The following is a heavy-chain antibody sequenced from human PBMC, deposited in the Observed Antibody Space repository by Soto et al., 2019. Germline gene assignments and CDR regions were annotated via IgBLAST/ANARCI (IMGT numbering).Heavy chain of an antibody. CDR3: ARNKYNWNYSYYYYMDV. V-gene: IGHV4-59*01. J-gene: IGHJ6*03. D-gene: IGHD1-7*01. CDR1: GGSISSYY. Sequence: SETLSLTCTVSGGSISSYYWSWIRQPPGKGLEWIGYIYYSGSTNYNPSLKSRVTISVDTSKIQFSLKLSSVTAADTAVYYCARNKYNWNYSYYYYMDVWGKGTTVTVSS. CDR2: IYYSGST.